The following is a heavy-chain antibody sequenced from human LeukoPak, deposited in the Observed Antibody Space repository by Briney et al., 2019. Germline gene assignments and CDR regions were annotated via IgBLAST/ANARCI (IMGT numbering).Heavy chain of an antibody. V-gene: IGHV4-30-2*01. CDR2: IYHSGDT. CDR3: ARDRPSYGARGFDY. CDR1: GGSISSGGYY. D-gene: IGHD4-17*01. Sequence: SETLSLTCTVSGGSISSGGYYWSWIRQPPGKSLEWIGYIYHSGDTYYNPSLKSRVTMSVDRSKNKFSLDLRSLTAADTAVYYCARDRPSYGARGFDYWGQGTLVTVSS. J-gene: IGHJ4*02.